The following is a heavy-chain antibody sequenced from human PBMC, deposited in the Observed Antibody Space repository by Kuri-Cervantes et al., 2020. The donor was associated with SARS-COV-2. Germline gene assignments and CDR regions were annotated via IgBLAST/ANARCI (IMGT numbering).Heavy chain of an antibody. CDR1: GFTFGIYA. D-gene: IGHD3-10*01. CDR3: ARSLYYYGSGTTLGGDV. J-gene: IGHJ6*02. CDR2: IHGSGGST. V-gene: IGHV3-23*01. Sequence: GGSLRLSCAASGFTFGIYAMSWVRQAPGKGLEWVSVIHGSGGSTYYADSVKGRFTISRDNAKNSLYLQMNSLRAEDTAVYYCARSLYYYGSGTTLGGDVWGQGTTVTVSS.